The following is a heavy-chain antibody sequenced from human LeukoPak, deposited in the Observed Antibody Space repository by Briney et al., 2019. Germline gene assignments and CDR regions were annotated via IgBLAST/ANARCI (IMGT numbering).Heavy chain of an antibody. J-gene: IGHJ5*02. CDR1: GYTFTSYG. Sequence: ASVKVSCKASGYTFTSYGINWVGQAPGRGLEWMGWIRAYNGNTNYAQKLQDRVTMTTDTSTHTAYMELGSLGSDDAGVYYCARAHGYCSGGSCYWFDPWGPGTLVTVSS. D-gene: IGHD2-15*01. CDR3: ARAHGYCSGGSCYWFDP. CDR2: IRAYNGNT. V-gene: IGHV1-18*01.